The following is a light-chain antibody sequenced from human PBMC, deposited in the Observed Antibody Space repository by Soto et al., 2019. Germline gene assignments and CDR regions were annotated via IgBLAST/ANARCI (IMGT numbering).Light chain of an antibody. V-gene: IGKV4-1*01. Sequence: DIVMTQSPDSLAVSLGERATINCKSSQSVLYSSNNKNYLAWYQQKPGQPPKLLIYWASTRESGVPDRFSGSGSGTAFTLTISSLQAEDVAVYYCQQYYSTLRTFGGGTKVEIK. J-gene: IGKJ4*01. CDR1: QSVLYSSNNKNY. CDR2: WAS. CDR3: QQYYSTLRT.